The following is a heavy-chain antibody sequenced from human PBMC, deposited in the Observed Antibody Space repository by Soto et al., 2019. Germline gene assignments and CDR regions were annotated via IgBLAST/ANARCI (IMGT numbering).Heavy chain of an antibody. Sequence: GGSLRLSCAASGFTFSSYSMNWVRQAPGKGLEWVSYISSSSSTIYYADSVKGRFTISRDNAKNSLYLQMNSLRAEDTAVYYCARDSSHVRIWYFDLWGRGTLVTVSS. V-gene: IGHV3-48*01. J-gene: IGHJ2*01. CDR3: ARDSSHVRIWYFDL. CDR2: ISSSSSTI. CDR1: GFTFSSYS. D-gene: IGHD3-16*01.